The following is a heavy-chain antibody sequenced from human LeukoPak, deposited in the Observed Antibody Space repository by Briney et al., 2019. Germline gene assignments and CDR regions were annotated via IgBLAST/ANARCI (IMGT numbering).Heavy chain of an antibody. D-gene: IGHD6-19*01. CDR1: GFTFSSYA. CDR3: AKALYSSGWFSSSY. Sequence: GGSLRLSCAASGFTFSSYAMSWVRQAPGKGLEWVSAISGSGGSTYYADSVKGRYTISRDNSKNTLYLQMNSLRAEDTAVYYCAKALYSSGWFSSSYWGQGTLVTVSS. J-gene: IGHJ4*02. CDR2: ISGSGGST. V-gene: IGHV3-23*01.